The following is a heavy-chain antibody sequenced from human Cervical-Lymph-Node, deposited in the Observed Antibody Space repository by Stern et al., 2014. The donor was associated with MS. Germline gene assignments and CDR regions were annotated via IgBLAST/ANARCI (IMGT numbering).Heavy chain of an antibody. D-gene: IGHD1-14*01. CDR3: AAFHIGNDYNKDV. CDR2: ISYDGSNA. J-gene: IGHJ6*02. CDR1: GFTFSSYA. V-gene: IGHV3-30*03. Sequence: QVQLVESGGGVVQPGRSLRLSCAASGFTFSSYAMHWVRQAPGEGLEWVAVISYDGSNASYADSVKGRFTISRDNSNNTLYLQMNSLRAEDTAVYYCAAFHIGNDYNKDVWGQGTTVTVSS.